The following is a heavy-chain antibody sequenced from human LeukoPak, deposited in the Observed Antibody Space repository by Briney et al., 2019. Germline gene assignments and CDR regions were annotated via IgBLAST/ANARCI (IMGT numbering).Heavy chain of an antibody. CDR3: ARDNAGLVKHLDAFDL. CDR2: IWNDGTNT. CDR1: GFIFSDYG. J-gene: IGHJ3*01. D-gene: IGHD1-26*01. V-gene: IGHV3-33*01. Sequence: PGGSLRLSCAASGFIFSDYGMHWVRQAPGKGLEWVAVIWNDGTNTYYGDSVKGLFTISRDNSKNTVYLQMNSLRGEDTAVYYCARDNAGLVKHLDAFDLWGQGTMVTVAS.